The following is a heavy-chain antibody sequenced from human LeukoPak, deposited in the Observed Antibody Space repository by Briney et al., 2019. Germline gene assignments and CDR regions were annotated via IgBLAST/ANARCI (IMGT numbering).Heavy chain of an antibody. D-gene: IGHD1-1*01. Sequence: ASVKVSCKTSGYTFTSYGVSWVRQAPGQGLEWMGWISGYNGNTNYAQKLQGRVTMTTDTSTSTAYMELRSLRSDDTAVYYCARVGWNDGPCGYWGQGTLVTVSS. J-gene: IGHJ4*02. CDR2: ISGYNGNT. CDR3: ARVGWNDGPCGY. V-gene: IGHV1-18*01. CDR1: GYTFTSYG.